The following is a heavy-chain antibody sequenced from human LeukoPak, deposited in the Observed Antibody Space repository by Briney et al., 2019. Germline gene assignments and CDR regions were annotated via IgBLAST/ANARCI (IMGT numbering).Heavy chain of an antibody. V-gene: IGHV4-39*02. D-gene: IGHD5-24*01. CDR2: IYYSGST. J-gene: IGHJ4*02. CDR3: AREAGWLQLRSLDY. Sequence: PSETLSLTCTVSGGSISSSSYYWGWIRQPPGKGLEWIGSIYYSGSTYYNPSLKSRVTTSVDTSTNQFSLKLSSVTAADTAVYYCAREAGWLQLRSLDYWGQGTLVTVSS. CDR1: GGSISSSSYY.